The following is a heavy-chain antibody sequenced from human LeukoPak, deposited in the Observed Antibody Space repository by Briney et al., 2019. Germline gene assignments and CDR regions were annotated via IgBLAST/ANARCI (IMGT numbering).Heavy chain of an antibody. D-gene: IGHD2-2*01. CDR1: GGSFSSYY. J-gene: IGHJ6*03. CDR3: ARRAQYCSSTSCRETYYYYYYMDV. Sequence: SETLSLTCTVSGGSFSSYYWSWIRQPPGKGLEWIGYIYTSGSTNYNPSLKSRVTISVDTSKNQFSLKLSSVTAADTAVYYCARRAQYCSSTSCRETYYYYYYMDVWGKGTTVTVSS. CDR2: IYTSGST. V-gene: IGHV4-4*09.